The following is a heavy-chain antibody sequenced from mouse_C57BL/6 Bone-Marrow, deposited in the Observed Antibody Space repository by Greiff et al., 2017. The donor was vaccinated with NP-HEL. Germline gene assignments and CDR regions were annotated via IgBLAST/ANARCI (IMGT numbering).Heavy chain of an antibody. CDR1: GFNITDYY. V-gene: IGHV14-2*01. Sequence: VQLPQSGAELVKPGASVKLSCTASGFNITDYYMHWVKQRTEQGLEWIGRIAPEDGEPKYAPNFQGKATITADTSSTTAYLQLSSLTSEDTAVYYCARGGTGFAYWGQGTLVTVSA. CDR2: IAPEDGEP. J-gene: IGHJ3*01. CDR3: ARGGTGFAY. D-gene: IGHD3-3*01.